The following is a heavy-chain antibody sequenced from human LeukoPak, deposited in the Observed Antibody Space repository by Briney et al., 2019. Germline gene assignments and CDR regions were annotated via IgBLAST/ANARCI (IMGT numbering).Heavy chain of an antibody. D-gene: IGHD6-19*01. CDR2: IDPSDSYT. Sequence: GESLKISCKGSGYSFTTYWITWVRQMPGKGLEWMGRIDPSDSYTNYSPSFQGHFTISADKSINTAYLQWSSLKAPDTAMYYCTRRRSGWPLDFWGQGTLVTVSS. CDR1: GYSFTTYW. V-gene: IGHV5-10-1*01. J-gene: IGHJ4*02. CDR3: TRRRSGWPLDF.